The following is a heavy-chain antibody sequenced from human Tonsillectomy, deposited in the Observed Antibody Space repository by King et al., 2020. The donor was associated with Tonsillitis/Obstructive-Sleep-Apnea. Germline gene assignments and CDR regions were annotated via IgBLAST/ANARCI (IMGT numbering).Heavy chain of an antibody. CDR3: ASGVLRGYSYGYGY. CDR2: IYYSGST. J-gene: IGHJ4*02. V-gene: IGHV4-39*01. Sequence: QLQESGPGLVKPSETLSLTCTVSGGSISSSSYYWGWIRQPPGKWLEWIGSIYYSGSTYYNPSLKSRVTISVDTSKNQFSLKLSSVTAADTAVYYCASGVLRGYSYGYGYWGQGTLVTVSS. CDR1: GGSISSSSYY. D-gene: IGHD5-18*01.